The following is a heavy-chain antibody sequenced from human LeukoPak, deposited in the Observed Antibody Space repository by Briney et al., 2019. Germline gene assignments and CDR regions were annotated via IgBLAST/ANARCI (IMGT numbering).Heavy chain of an antibody. CDR3: ARYCTSSSCYGQDYYYGMDV. V-gene: IGHV3-23*01. Sequence: GASLRLTCAASGFTFSSYAMTWVRQAPGKGLEWVSAISSSGGSTYYADSVKGRFTISRDNSKNTLYLQMNSLRAEDTALYYCARYCTSSSCYGQDYYYGMDVWGQGTTVTVSS. CDR2: ISSSGGST. D-gene: IGHD2-2*01. J-gene: IGHJ6*02. CDR1: GFTFSSYA.